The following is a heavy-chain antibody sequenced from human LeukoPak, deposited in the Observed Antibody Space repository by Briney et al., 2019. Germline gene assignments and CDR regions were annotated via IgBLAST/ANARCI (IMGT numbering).Heavy chain of an antibody. CDR2: IIPNLGTT. D-gene: IGHD3-22*01. J-gene: IGHJ4*02. CDR3: ATTNDGGGYQWGDFFDF. CDR1: GGTSNSHA. Sequence: SVKVSCKASGGTSNSHAISWVRQAPGQGLEWMGRIIPNLGTTNRAQNFQDRVTLTTAKSTNTAYMELTSLTSDDTAVYHCATTNDGGGYQWGDFFDFWGQGTLVTVSS. V-gene: IGHV1-69*10.